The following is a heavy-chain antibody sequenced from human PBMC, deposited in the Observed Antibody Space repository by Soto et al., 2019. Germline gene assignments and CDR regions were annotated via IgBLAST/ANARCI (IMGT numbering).Heavy chain of an antibody. CDR1: GFTFSSYA. V-gene: IGHV3-23*01. D-gene: IGHD5-18*01. CDR3: AKDSDEYSHGRNYFDY. CDR2: ISGSGGST. J-gene: IGHJ4*02. Sequence: GGSLRLSCAASGFTFSSYAMSWVRQAPGKGLEWVSAISGSGGSTYYADSVKGRFTISRDNSKNTLYLQMNSLRAEDTAVYYCAKDSDEYSHGRNYFDYWGQGTLVIVSS.